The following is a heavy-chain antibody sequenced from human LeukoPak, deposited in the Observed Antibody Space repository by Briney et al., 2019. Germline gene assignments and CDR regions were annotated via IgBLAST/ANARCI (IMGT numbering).Heavy chain of an antibody. J-gene: IGHJ4*02. V-gene: IGHV3-21*01. CDR1: GFTFSSYT. CDR3: ARDGLVATTGDFDY. D-gene: IGHD1-26*01. CDR2: ISNSSRYI. Sequence: GGSLRLSCAASGFTFSSYTMNWVRQAPGKGLEWVSCISNSSRYIYYAGSVKGRFTISRDNAKNSLFLQMNSLRAEDTAVYFCARDGLVATTGDFDYWGLGTLVTVSS.